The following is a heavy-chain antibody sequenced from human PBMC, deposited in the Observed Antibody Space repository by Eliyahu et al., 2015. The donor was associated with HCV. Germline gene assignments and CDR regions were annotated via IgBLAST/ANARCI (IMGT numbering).Heavy chain of an antibody. J-gene: IGHJ4*02. Sequence: QLQLQESGPGLVKPSETLSLTCTVSGGSISSSSYYWGWIRQPPGKGLXWIGSIYYSGSTYYNPSLKSRVTISVDTSKNQFSLKLSSVTAADTAVYYCARDYWGPYYDILTGYDSSYYFDYWGQGTLVTVSS. D-gene: IGHD3-9*01. V-gene: IGHV4-39*07. CDR3: ARDYWGPYYDILTGYDSSYYFDY. CDR2: IYYSGST. CDR1: GGSISSSSYY.